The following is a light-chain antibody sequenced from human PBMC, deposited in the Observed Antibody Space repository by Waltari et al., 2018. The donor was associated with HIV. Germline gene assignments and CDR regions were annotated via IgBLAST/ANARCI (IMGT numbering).Light chain of an antibody. CDR2: DVS. J-gene: IGKJ4*01. CDR1: QSVSSF. V-gene: IGKV3-11*01. CDR3: QQRSNWPPLT. Sequence: EIVLTQSPATLSLSPGERATLSCRASQSVSSFLAWYQQKPGQAPRLLIYDVSNRATGIPARFSGSGSGTDFTLTISSLEPEDFAVYYCQQRSNWPPLTFGGGTKVEIK.